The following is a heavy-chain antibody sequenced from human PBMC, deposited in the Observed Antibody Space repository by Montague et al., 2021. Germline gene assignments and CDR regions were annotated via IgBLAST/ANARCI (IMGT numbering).Heavy chain of an antibody. CDR1: GGSFSRSNYY. J-gene: IGHJ4*02. CDR3: ARTKLGVERLDV. CDR2: IYFSGRS. Sequence: SETLSLTCTVSGGSFSRSNYYWGWIRQPPGKGLEWIGSIYFSGRSKYTPSLKSRTQISVDKPKNTFSLRLTSVTAADTSVYYCARTKLGVERLDVWGQGVMVTVSS. D-gene: IGHD1-7*01. V-gene: IGHV4-39*02.